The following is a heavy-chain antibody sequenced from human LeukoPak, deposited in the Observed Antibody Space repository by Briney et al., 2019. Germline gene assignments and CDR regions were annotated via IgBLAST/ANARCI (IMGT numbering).Heavy chain of an antibody. V-gene: IGHV1-18*01. CDR1: GYTFTSYD. J-gene: IGHJ3*02. CDR2: ISAYNGNT. D-gene: IGHD6-13*01. Sequence: ASVKVSCKASGYTFTSYDISWVRQAPGQGLEWMGWISAYNGNTNYAQKLQGRVTMTTDTSTSTAYMGLRSLRSDDTAVYYCARVPPRQLVLLGAFDIWGQGTMVTVSS. CDR3: ARVPPRQLVLLGAFDI.